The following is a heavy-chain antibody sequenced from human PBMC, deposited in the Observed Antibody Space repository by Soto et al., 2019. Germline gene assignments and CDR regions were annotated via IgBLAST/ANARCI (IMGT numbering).Heavy chain of an antibody. D-gene: IGHD6-13*01. CDR1: GGSISSRSYY. J-gene: IGHJ4*02. CDR3: ARTAIPGNSDY. V-gene: IGHV4-39*01. Sequence: PSETLSLTCTVSGGSISSRSYYWGGIRQPPGKGLEWIGSIYYSGSTYYDPSLKSRVTISVDTSKNQFSLKLSSVTAADTAVYYCARTAIPGNSDYWGQGTLVTVSS. CDR2: IYYSGST.